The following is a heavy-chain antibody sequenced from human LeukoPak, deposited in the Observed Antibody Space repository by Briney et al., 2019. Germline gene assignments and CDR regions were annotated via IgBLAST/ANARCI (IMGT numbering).Heavy chain of an antibody. J-gene: IGHJ4*02. CDR2: IIPIFGTA. D-gene: IGHD6-19*01. CDR3: ARGLPIYSSGWYFDY. V-gene: IGHV1-69*13. Sequence: SVNVSCKASGGTFSSYAISWVRQAPGQGLEWMGGIIPIFGTANYAQKFQGRVTITADESTSTAYMELSSLRSEDTAVYYCARGLPIYSSGWYFDYWGQGTLVTVSS. CDR1: GGTFSSYA.